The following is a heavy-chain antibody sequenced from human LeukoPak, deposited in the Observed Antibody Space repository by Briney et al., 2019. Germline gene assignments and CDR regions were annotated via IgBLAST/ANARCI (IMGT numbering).Heavy chain of an antibody. Sequence: GRSLRLSCAASGFTFSSYAMHWVRQAPGKGLEWVAAISYDGNNKHYAASVKGRFTISRDNSKNTLYLQMNSLRAEDTAVYYCARDIGAGNFWSGPLEYWGQGSLVTVSS. V-gene: IGHV3-30-3*01. CDR2: ISYDGNNK. CDR1: GFTFSSYA. D-gene: IGHD3-3*01. J-gene: IGHJ4*02. CDR3: ARDIGAGNFWSGPLEY.